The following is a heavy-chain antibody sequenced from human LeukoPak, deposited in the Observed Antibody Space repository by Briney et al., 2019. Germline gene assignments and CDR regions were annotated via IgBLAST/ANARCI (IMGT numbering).Heavy chain of an antibody. CDR2: INPSGGST. CDR3: ASTVDIVATMDY. V-gene: IGHV1-46*01. D-gene: IGHD5-12*01. J-gene: IGHJ4*02. Sequence: ASVKVSCKASGYTFTSYYMHWVRQAPGQGLEWMGIINPSGGSTSYAQKFQGRVTITADESTSTAYMELSSLRSEDTAVYYCASTVDIVATMDYWGQGTLVTVSS. CDR1: GYTFTSYY.